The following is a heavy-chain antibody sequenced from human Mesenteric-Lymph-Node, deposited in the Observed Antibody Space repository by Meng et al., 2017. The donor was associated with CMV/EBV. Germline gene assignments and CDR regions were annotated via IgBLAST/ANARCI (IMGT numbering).Heavy chain of an antibody. CDR1: GFTFSSYS. J-gene: IGHJ4*02. Sequence: GESLKISCAASGFTFSSYSMNWVRQAPGKGLEWVSYISSSSTIYYADSVKGRFTISRDNAKNSLYLQMNSLRAEDTAVYYCARDGNGDYPWFDYWGQGTLVTVSS. CDR3: ARDGNGDYPWFDY. CDR2: ISSSSTI. V-gene: IGHV3-48*04. D-gene: IGHD4-17*01.